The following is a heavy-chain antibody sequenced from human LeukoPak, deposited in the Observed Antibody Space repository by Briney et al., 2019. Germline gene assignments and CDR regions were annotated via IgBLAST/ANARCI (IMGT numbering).Heavy chain of an antibody. D-gene: IGHD6-19*01. V-gene: IGHV3-23*01. Sequence: PGGSLRLSCAAAGFTFSSYPMSWVRQAPRKGLEWVSAISGSGGDTYYADSVKGRFTISRDNSKNTLYLQMNSLRAEDTALYYCATSSGWYPKYFDYWGQGTLVTVSS. CDR2: ISGSGGDT. CDR1: GFTFSSYP. CDR3: ATSSGWYPKYFDY. J-gene: IGHJ4*02.